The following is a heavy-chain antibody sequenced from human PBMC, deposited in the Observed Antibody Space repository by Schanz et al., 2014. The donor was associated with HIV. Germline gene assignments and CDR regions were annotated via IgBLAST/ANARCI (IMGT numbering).Heavy chain of an antibody. J-gene: IGHJ4*02. CDR2: ISWNSGSI. V-gene: IGHV3-9*01. D-gene: IGHD6-13*01. CDR1: GFTFDDYA. Sequence: EVQLVESGGGLVQPGRSLRLSCAASGFTFDDYAMHWVRQAPGKGLEWVSGISWNSGSIGYADSVKGRFTISRDNAKNSLYLQMNSLRAEDTAVYYCARHPRPYSSSWYEYYFDYWGQGTLVTVSS. CDR3: ARHPRPYSSSWYEYYFDY.